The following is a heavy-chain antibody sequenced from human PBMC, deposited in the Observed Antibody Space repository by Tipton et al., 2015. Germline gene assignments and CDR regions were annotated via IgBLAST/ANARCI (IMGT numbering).Heavy chain of an antibody. J-gene: IGHJ4*02. Sequence: QLVQSGAEVKKPGESLKISCKGSGYSFTSYWVGWVRQAPGKGLEWVSIMYSGGNTYYADSVKGRFTISRDTSKNALYLQLNNLRVEDTAMYYCARVASVGTSYWGQGTLVTVSS. CDR2: MYSGGNT. CDR1: GYSFTSYW. D-gene: IGHD4-23*01. V-gene: IGHV3-53*01. CDR3: ARVASVGTSY.